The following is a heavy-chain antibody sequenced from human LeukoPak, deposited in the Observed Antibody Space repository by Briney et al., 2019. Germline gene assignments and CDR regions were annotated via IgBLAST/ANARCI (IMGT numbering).Heavy chain of an antibody. J-gene: IGHJ4*02. CDR2: FDPEDGET. CDR1: GYTLTELS. Sequence: ASVKVSCKVSGYTLTELSMHWVRQAPGKGLEWMGGFDPEDGETIYAQKFQGRVTMTEDTSTDTAYMELSSLRSEDTAVYYCATVAAAGTRATTDYWGQGTPVTVSS. V-gene: IGHV1-24*01. D-gene: IGHD6-13*01. CDR3: ATVAAAGTRATTDY.